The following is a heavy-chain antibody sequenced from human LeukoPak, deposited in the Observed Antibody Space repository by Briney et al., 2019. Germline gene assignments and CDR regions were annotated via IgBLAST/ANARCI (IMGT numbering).Heavy chain of an antibody. Sequence: SETLSLTCVVSDESLSGFSWNGIRQPPGKGLECLGEVSPSGSTNYNPSLQGRLTISVDRSKNHFSLNLTSVTAADTAVYYCARGVKQLGRFYFYMDVWGSGTTVVVSS. CDR1: DESLSGFS. V-gene: IGHV4-34*01. CDR2: VSPSGST. D-gene: IGHD1-1*01. CDR3: ARGVKQLGRFYFYMDV. J-gene: IGHJ6*03.